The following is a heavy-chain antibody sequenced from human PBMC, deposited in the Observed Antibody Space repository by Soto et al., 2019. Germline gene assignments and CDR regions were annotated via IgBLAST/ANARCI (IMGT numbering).Heavy chain of an antibody. CDR3: ARDLWGYCGTDCYPLDV. CDR2: MYNTGST. V-gene: IGHV4-59*01. J-gene: IGHJ6*02. D-gene: IGHD2-21*02. Sequence: SETLSLTCTVSGGSISGYYWSWIRQTPGKGLEWIGYMYNTGSTVYNPSFKSRVTISVDTSKNQFSLKLNSVTAADTAVYYCARDLWGYCGTDCYPLDVWGQGTTVTVSS. CDR1: GGSISGYY.